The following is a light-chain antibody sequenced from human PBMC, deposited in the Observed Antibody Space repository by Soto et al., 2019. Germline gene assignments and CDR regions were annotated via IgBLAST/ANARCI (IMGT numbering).Light chain of an antibody. V-gene: IGKV3D-20*01. CDR3: QQYGSSPIT. CDR2: DAS. Sequence: VVLTQSPATLSLSPGERAALSCGASESVSSNQLAWYQQKPGLAPRLLIYDASSRASGIPERFSGSGSGTGFSLTIISLEPEDSSVYYCQQYGSSPITFGQGTRLEIK. CDR1: ESVSSNQ. J-gene: IGKJ5*01.